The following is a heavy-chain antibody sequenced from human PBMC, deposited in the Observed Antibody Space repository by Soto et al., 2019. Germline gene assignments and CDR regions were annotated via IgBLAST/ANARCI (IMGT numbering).Heavy chain of an antibody. Sequence: GVSLRLSCVASGLTLSGYYMTWIRQAPGRGLEWVAYISSNTKMIFYPDSVKGRFTISRDNAKNALFLEMSGLRVEDTATYYCAGSGPIPAYDSSGYRKYGFSVWGQGTKVTVSS. J-gene: IGHJ3*01. CDR1: GLTLSGYY. CDR3: AGSGPIPAYDSSGYRKYGFSV. D-gene: IGHD3-22*01. V-gene: IGHV3-11*01. CDR2: ISSNTKMI.